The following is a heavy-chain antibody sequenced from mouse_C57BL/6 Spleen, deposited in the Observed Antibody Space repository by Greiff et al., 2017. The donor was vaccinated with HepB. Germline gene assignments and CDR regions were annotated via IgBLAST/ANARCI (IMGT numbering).Heavy chain of an antibody. J-gene: IGHJ3*01. CDR1: GYTFTSYW. CDR3: ARGRGQGAWFAY. CDR2: IDPSDSYT. D-gene: IGHD3-3*01. Sequence: QVQLQQPGAELVMPGASVKLSCKASGYTFTSYWMHWVKQRPGQGLEWIGEIDPSDSYTNYNQKFKGKSTLTVDKSSSTAYMQLSSLTSEDSAVYYCARGRGQGAWFAYWGQGTLVTVSA. V-gene: IGHV1-69*01.